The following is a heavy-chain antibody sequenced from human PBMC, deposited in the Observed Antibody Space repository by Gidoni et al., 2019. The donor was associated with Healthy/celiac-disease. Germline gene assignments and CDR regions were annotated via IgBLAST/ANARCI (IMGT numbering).Heavy chain of an antibody. CDR2: INHSGST. CDR1: GGSFSGYY. CDR3: ARGIGRLPAGGY. Sequence: QVQLQQWGAGLLTPSETLSPTCAVYGGSFSGYYWSWIRQPPGKGLEWIGEINHSGSTNYNPSFKRRVTISVDTSKIQFSLKLRSVTAADTAVYYCARGIGRLPAGGYWGHGTLVTVSS. V-gene: IGHV4-34*01. J-gene: IGHJ4*01. D-gene: IGHD6-25*01.